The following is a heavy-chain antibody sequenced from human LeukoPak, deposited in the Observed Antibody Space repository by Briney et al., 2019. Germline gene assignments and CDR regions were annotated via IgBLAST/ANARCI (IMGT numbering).Heavy chain of an antibody. CDR2: IIPILGTA. Sequence: ASVKVSCKASGGTFSSYAISWVRQAPGQGLEWMGGIIPILGTANYAQKFQGRVTITADESTSTAYMELSSLRSEDTAVYYCARVRAVAGQGGYYFDYWGQGTLVTVSS. V-gene: IGHV1-69*13. D-gene: IGHD6-19*01. J-gene: IGHJ4*02. CDR3: ARVRAVAGQGGYYFDY. CDR1: GGTFSSYA.